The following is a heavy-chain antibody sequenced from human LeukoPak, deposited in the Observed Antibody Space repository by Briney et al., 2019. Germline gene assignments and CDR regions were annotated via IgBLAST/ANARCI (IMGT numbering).Heavy chain of an antibody. CDR1: GDSISSGYY. J-gene: IGHJ3*02. CDR2: IYHSGST. D-gene: IGHD3-22*01. V-gene: IGHV4-38-2*02. CDR3: ATNYYDSSGYYLGAFDI. Sequence: SETLSLTCTVSGDSISSGYYWGWIRQPPGKGLEWIGSIYHSGSTYYNPSLKSRVTISVDTSKNQFSLKLSSVTAADTAVYYCATNYYDSSGYYLGAFDIWGQGTMVTVSS.